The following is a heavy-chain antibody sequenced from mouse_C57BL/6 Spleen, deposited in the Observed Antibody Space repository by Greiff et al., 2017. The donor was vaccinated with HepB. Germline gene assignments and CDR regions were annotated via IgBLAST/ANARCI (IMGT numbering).Heavy chain of an antibody. V-gene: IGHV1-55*01. CDR3: AREYYGSSLCFDY. CDR2: IYPGSGST. D-gene: IGHD1-1*01. CDR1: GYTFTSYW. Sequence: VQLQQSGAELVKPGASVKMSCKASGYTFTSYWITWVKQRPGQGLEWIGDIYPGSGSTNYNEKFKSKATLTVDTSSSTAYMQLSSLTSEDSAVYYCAREYYGSSLCFDYWGQSTTLTVSS. J-gene: IGHJ2*01.